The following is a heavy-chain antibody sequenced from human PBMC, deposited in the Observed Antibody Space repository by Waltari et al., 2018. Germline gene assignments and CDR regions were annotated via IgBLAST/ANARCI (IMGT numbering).Heavy chain of an antibody. Sequence: QLQLQESGPGLVKPSETLSLTCTVSGGSISSSSYYWGWIRQPPGKGLEWIGEINHSGSTNYNPSLKSRVTISVDTSKNQFSLKLSSVTAADTAVYYCARGRTGDLWGRGTLVTVSS. D-gene: IGHD3-9*01. CDR3: ARGRTGDL. J-gene: IGHJ2*01. V-gene: IGHV4-39*07. CDR2: INHSGST. CDR1: GGSISSSSYY.